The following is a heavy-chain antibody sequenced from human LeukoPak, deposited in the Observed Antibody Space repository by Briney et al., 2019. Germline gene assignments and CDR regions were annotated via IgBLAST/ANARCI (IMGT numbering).Heavy chain of an antibody. CDR2: INSDGGNT. V-gene: IGHV3-74*01. CDR1: GFTFRTSW. D-gene: IGHD7-27*01. Sequence: GESLRLSCSASGFTFRTSWMHWVRQGPGKGLLWVAHINSDGGNTAYADSVKGRFTISRDNAKSTLYLQMNSLRSEDTAVYYCARGDPLGNYWGQGTLVTVSS. CDR3: ARGDPLGNY. J-gene: IGHJ4*02.